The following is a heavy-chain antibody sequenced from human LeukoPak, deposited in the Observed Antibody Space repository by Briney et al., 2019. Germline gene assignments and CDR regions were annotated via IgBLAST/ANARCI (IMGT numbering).Heavy chain of an antibody. V-gene: IGHV4-59*07. CDR3: AGEGDYWHRFDY. CDR2: IYNSGST. CDR1: GGSIRIYY. Sequence: WDTLSLPCTVSGGSIRIYYWSWIPQPPGRGREWIGYIYNSGSTNYNPSLKSRVTISIDMSKNEFSLKLSSVTAADTAVYYCAGEGDYWHRFDYWGLGTLVTVSS. D-gene: IGHD4-17*01. J-gene: IGHJ4*02.